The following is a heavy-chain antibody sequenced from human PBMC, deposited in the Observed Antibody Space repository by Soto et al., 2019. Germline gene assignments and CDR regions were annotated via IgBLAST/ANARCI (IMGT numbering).Heavy chain of an antibody. J-gene: IGHJ6*02. CDR1: GFTFSSYA. CDR3: AKDRSSTRSGPYYYYGMDV. V-gene: IGHV3-23*01. D-gene: IGHD6-13*01. CDR2: ISGSGGST. Sequence: GGSLRLSCAASGFTFSSYAMSWVRQAPGKGLEWVSAISGSGGSTYYADSVKGRFTISRDNSKNTLYLQMNSLRAEDTAVYYCAKDRSSTRSGPYYYYGMDVWGQGTTVTVSS.